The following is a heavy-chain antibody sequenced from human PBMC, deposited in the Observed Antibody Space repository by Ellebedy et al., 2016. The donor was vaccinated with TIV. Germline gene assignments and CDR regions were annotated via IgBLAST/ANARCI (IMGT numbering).Heavy chain of an antibody. V-gene: IGHV1-2*02. CDR1: VYTFTGYY. J-gene: IGHJ6*02. CDR2: INPNSGGT. Sequence: AASVKVSCKASVYTFTGYYIPWLRQARGQGLEWRGWINPNSGGTNYAQKFRGRVTMTMDTSISTASMELSRLRSDDAAVYYCASTGGGVYYGMDVWGQGTTVTVSS. D-gene: IGHD3-16*01. CDR3: ASTGGGVYYGMDV.